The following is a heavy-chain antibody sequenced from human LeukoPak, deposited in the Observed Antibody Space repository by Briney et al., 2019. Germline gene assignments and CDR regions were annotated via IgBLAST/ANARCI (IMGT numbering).Heavy chain of an antibody. CDR3: ARDQGCFDC. D-gene: IGHD6-19*01. V-gene: IGHV3-30-3*01. Sequence: PGRSLRLSCAASGFTFSTYAMHWVRQGPGKGLEWVAVISYDGSNKYYADSVKGRFTISRDNSKNTLYLQMNSLRPEDTAVYYCARDQGCFDCWGQGTLVTVSS. J-gene: IGHJ4*02. CDR2: ISYDGSNK. CDR1: GFTFSTYA.